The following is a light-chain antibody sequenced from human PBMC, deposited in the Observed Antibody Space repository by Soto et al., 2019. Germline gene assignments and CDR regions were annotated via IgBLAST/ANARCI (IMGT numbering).Light chain of an antibody. CDR3: QQFKSYPIT. CDR2: AAS. J-gene: IGKJ5*01. Sequence: DIQMTQSPSILSASVGDRVTITCRASQSISTWLAWYQQNPGKAPKLLIYAASTLQNGVPSTFSGSGSGTEFTLTISSLQPEDFGTYYCQQFKSYPITFGQGTRLEIK. CDR1: QSISTW. V-gene: IGKV1-9*01.